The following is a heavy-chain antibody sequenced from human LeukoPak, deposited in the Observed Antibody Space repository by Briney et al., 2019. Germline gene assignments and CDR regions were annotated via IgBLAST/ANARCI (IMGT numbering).Heavy chain of an antibody. CDR2: INWNGGST. CDR1: GFTFDDYG. Sequence: GGSLRLSCAASGFTFDDYGMSWVRQAPGKGMEWVSGINWNGGSTGYADSVKGRFTISRDNAKNSLYLQMNSLRAEDTALYYCATVYYDYYYFDYWGQGTLVTVSS. V-gene: IGHV3-20*04. D-gene: IGHD3-22*01. J-gene: IGHJ4*02. CDR3: ATVYYDYYYFDY.